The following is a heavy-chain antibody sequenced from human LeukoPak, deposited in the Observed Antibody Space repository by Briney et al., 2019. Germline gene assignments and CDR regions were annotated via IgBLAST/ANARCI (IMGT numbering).Heavy chain of an antibody. J-gene: IGHJ3*02. D-gene: IGHD3-22*01. V-gene: IGHV1-69*02. CDR1: GYTFTGYY. CDR3: ARMLYYYDSSGYYPLPTYAFDI. CDR2: IIPILGIA. Sequence: GASVKVSCKASGYTFTGYYMHWVRQAPGQGLEWMGRIIPILGIANYAQKFQGRVTITADKSTSTAYMELSSLRSEDTAVYYCARMLYYYDSSGYYPLPTYAFDIWGQGTMVTVSS.